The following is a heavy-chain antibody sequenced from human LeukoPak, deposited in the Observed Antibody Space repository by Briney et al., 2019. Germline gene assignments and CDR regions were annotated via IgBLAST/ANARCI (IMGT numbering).Heavy chain of an antibody. V-gene: IGHV4-59*01. Sequence: SETLSLTCTVSGGSISSYYWSWIRQPPGKGLEWIGYIYYSGSTNYNPSLKSRVTISVGTSKNQFSLKLSSVTAADTAVYYCARSVRDINYYYYMDVWGKGTTVTVSS. CDR1: GGSISSYY. D-gene: IGHD3-22*01. CDR2: IYYSGST. CDR3: ARSVRDINYYYYMDV. J-gene: IGHJ6*03.